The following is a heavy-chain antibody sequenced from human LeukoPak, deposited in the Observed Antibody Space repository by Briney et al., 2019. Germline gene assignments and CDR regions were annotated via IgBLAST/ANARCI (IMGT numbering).Heavy chain of an antibody. J-gene: IGHJ5*02. Sequence: PGGSLRLSCAASGFTFSSYSMNWVRQAPGRGLEWVGSIYYTGSTSYNPSLKSRVTISVDRSKNQFSLRLTSVTAADTAVYYCARPNTFSSPGFIDLWGQGTLVTVSS. CDR3: ARPNTFSSPGFIDL. CDR1: GFTFSSYSMN. CDR2: IYYTGST. V-gene: IGHV4-39*01. D-gene: IGHD3-16*01.